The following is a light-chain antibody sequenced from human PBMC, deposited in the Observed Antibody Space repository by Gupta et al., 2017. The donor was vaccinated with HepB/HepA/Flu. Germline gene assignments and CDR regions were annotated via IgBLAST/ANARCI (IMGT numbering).Light chain of an antibody. CDR3: QHYDRYRFS. Sequence: DIQMTQSPSTLSASVGDRVAITCRASQNIDVFLAWYQQKPGKAPNILIYKASTLQSGVPSRFSGSGSGTEFTLTINNIQSDDFATYYCQHYDRYRFSFGQGTKLEIK. V-gene: IGKV1-5*03. CDR2: KAS. CDR1: QNIDVF. J-gene: IGKJ2*03.